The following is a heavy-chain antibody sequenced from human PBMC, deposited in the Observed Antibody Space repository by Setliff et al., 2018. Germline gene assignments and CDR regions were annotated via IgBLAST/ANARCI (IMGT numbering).Heavy chain of an antibody. CDR3: ARASHYYDTSLRPHFDS. Sequence: SETLSLTCPVSGDSISSSGFYWGWIRQPPGKGLEWLGTISHGGSTYYNPSLKSRVTISVDTSKNQFSLRLTSVTAADTAVYYCARASHYYDTSLRPHFDSWGQGTLVTVSS. V-gene: IGHV4-39*01. CDR1: GDSISSSGFY. J-gene: IGHJ4*02. CDR2: ISHGGST. D-gene: IGHD3-22*01.